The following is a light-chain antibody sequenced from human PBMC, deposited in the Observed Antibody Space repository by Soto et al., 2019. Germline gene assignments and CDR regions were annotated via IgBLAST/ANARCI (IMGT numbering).Light chain of an antibody. CDR1: QSVSSY. V-gene: IGKV3-11*01. CDR2: DAS. J-gene: IGKJ3*01. CDR3: QQRSNWPPVFT. Sequence: EIVLTQSPATLSLSPGERATLSCRASQSVSSYLAWYPQKPGQAPRLLIYDASNRATGIPARFSGSGSGTDFTLTISSLAPEDFAVYYCQQRSNWPPVFTFGPGTKVDIK.